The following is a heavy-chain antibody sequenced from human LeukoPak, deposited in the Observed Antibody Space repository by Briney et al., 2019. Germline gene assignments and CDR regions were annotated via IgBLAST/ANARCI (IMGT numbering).Heavy chain of an antibody. V-gene: IGHV4-59*01. CDR1: GGSISNYY. Sequence: SATLSLTCTNSGGSISNYYRSWLRLPPAKGLEWIGYLSKSGNTNYSPSLKGRVTIFGDTSKNQFFLKLSSVTAADTAVYYCARARYFNSFYAFDIWGQGTLVTVSS. CDR2: LSKSGNT. D-gene: IGHD3-9*01. J-gene: IGHJ3*02. CDR3: ARARYFNSFYAFDI.